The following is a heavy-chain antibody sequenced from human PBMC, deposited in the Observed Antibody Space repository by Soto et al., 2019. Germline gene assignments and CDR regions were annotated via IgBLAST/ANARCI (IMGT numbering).Heavy chain of an antibody. Sequence: GGSLRLSCAASGFTFSSSGMNWVRQAPGKGPEWVSAITGSGDSTYYADSVKGRFTISRDNSKNTVFLQMNSLRGEDTALYYCAKDSRTSAAGVFDYPGQGTQVTVSS. CDR1: GFTFSSSG. CDR2: ITGSGDST. V-gene: IGHV3-23*01. J-gene: IGHJ4*02. CDR3: AKDSRTSAAGVFDY. D-gene: IGHD6-13*01.